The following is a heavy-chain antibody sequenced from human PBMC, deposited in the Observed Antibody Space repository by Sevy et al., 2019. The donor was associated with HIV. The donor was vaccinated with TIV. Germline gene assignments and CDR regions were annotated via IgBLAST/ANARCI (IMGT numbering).Heavy chain of an antibody. CDR2: INYDGSTK. V-gene: IGHV3-30*02. D-gene: IGHD3-10*01. J-gene: IGHJ4*02. CDR3: AKATGPGSVVIHY. CDR1: GFTFSSYA. Sequence: GGSLRLSCAASGFTFSSYAMHWVRQAPGKGLEWMSIINYDGSTKYYADSLKGRFTISRDNSKNTVFLAMDSLRAEDTAVYHCAKATGPGSVVIHYWGLGSRVTVSS.